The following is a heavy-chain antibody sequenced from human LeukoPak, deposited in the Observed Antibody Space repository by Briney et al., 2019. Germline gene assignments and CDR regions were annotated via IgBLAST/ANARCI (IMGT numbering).Heavy chain of an antibody. CDR3: AKDRPNCYGSNGHYYRRDGDY. CDR1: EFTYSIYA. J-gene: IGHJ4*02. Sequence: PGGSLRLXCAASEFTYSIYAVSWVRQAPGKGLEWVSSITSAGENTFYTGSVKGRFTISRDNSRNTLYLQMNSLRAEDTAIYYCAKDRPNCYGSNGHYYRRDGDYWGQGTLVTVSS. D-gene: IGHD3-22*01. V-gene: IGHV3-23*01. CDR2: ITSAGENT.